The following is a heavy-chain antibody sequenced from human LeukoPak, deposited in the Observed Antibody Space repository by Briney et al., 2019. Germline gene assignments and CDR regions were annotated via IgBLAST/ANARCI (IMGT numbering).Heavy chain of an antibody. D-gene: IGHD5-18*01. J-gene: IGHJ4*02. V-gene: IGHV3-23*01. CDR2: ISGSGGST. Sequence: PSGGSLRLSCAASRFTFSSYAMSWVRQAPGKGLEWVSAISGSGGSTYYADSVKGRFTISRDNSKNTLYLQMNSLRAEDTAVYYCAKHRGYSYKLGDYWGQGTLVTVSS. CDR1: RFTFSSYA. CDR3: AKHRGYSYKLGDY.